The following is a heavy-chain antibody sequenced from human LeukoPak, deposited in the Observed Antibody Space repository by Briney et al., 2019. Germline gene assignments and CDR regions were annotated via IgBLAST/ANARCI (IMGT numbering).Heavy chain of an antibody. CDR1: GDSVSNNNYI. D-gene: IGHD2-15*01. CDR2: TYYRGTT. V-gene: IGHV4-39*01. Sequence: SETLSLTCTVSGDSVSNNNYIWGWIRQPPGKGLEWIGSTYYRGTTYYNPSVESRVTISVDTSKNQLSLKLSSVTAADTALYYCARHAPGDIVVQIPAPTRWFDPWGQDTLVTVSS. CDR3: ARHAPGDIVVQIPAPTRWFDP. J-gene: IGHJ5*02.